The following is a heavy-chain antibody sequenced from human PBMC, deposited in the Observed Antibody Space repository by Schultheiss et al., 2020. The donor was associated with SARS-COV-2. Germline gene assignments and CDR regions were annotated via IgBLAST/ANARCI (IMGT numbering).Heavy chain of an antibody. Sequence: GESLKISCTASGFTFGDYAMSWVRQAPGKGLEWVSAISGSGGSTYYADSVKGRFTISRDSSKNTLYLQMNSLRAEDTAVYYCAATIDYWGQGTLVTVSS. J-gene: IGHJ4*02. V-gene: IGHV3-23*01. D-gene: IGHD1-14*01. CDR3: AATIDY. CDR2: ISGSGGST. CDR1: GFTFGDYA.